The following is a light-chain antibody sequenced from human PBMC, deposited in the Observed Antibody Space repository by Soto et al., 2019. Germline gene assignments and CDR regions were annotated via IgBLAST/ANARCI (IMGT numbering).Light chain of an antibody. Sequence: EIVMTQSPATLSVSPGERATLSCRVSQSVSRNLAWYQQKPGQAPRLFXYGASTRANGIPARFSGSGSGTELTLTISSLQSEDFAVYYCQQYNNWPPLTFGGGTKV. CDR2: GAS. J-gene: IGKJ4*01. CDR3: QQYNNWPPLT. V-gene: IGKV3-15*01. CDR1: QSVSRN.